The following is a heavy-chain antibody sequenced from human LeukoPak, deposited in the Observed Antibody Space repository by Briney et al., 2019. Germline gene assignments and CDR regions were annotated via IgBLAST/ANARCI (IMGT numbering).Heavy chain of an antibody. CDR3: ARAVARFRFDY. V-gene: IGHV1-2*02. J-gene: IGHJ4*02. CDR2: INPNSGGT. CDR1: VYTFTVYY. Sequence: ASVKVSCKASVYTFTVYYMHWVRRAPGQGLEWIGCINPNSGGTNYAQKFQGRVTMTRDTSISTAYMELSRLRSDDTAVHYCARAVARFRFDYWGQGTLVTVSS. D-gene: IGHD3-3*01.